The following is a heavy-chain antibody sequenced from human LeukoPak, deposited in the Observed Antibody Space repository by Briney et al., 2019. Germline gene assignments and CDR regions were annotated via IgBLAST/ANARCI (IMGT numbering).Heavy chain of an antibody. J-gene: IGHJ4*02. Sequence: GGSLRLSCAASEFTFSSYWMSWVRQAPGKGLEWVASIKQDGSEKYYVDSVKGRVTISRDNAKNSLYLQMDSLRAEDTAVYYCARVFGAGYSDYWGQGTLVTVSS. D-gene: IGHD4/OR15-4a*01. CDR1: EFTFSSYW. CDR2: IKQDGSEK. V-gene: IGHV3-7*01. CDR3: ARVFGAGYSDY.